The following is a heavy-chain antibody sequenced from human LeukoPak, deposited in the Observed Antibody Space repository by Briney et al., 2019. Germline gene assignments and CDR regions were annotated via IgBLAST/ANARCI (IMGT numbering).Heavy chain of an antibody. CDR2: ISSSGSTI. V-gene: IGHV3-11*04. Sequence: GGSLRLSCAASGFTFSDYYMSWIRQAPGKGLEWVSYISSSGSTIYYADSVKGRFTISRDNAKNPLYLQMNSLRAEDTAVYYCAREGDGVRFLEWLYPNWFDPWGQGTLVTVSS. D-gene: IGHD3-3*01. J-gene: IGHJ5*02. CDR1: GFTFSDYY. CDR3: AREGDGVRFLEWLYPNWFDP.